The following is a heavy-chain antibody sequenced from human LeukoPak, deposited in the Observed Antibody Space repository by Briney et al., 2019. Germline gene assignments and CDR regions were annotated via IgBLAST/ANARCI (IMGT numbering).Heavy chain of an antibody. V-gene: IGHV1-69*13. D-gene: IGHD4-17*01. CDR2: IIPIFGTA. CDR3: ASDTTTVTPGVYYYGMDV. Sequence: SVKVSCKASGGTFSSYAISWVRQAPGQGLEWMGGIIPIFGTANYAQKFQGRVTITADESTSTAYMELSSLRSEDTAVYYCASDTTTVTPGVYYYGMDVWGQGTTVTVSS. J-gene: IGHJ6*02. CDR1: GGTFSSYA.